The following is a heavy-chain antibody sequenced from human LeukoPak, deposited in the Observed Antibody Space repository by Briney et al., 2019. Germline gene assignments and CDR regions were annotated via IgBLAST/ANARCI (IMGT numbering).Heavy chain of an antibody. CDR2: ISGSGGST. V-gene: IGHV3-23*01. D-gene: IGHD6-19*01. J-gene: IGHJ1*01. Sequence: GGSLRLSCAASGFTFSSYWMSWVRQAPGKGLEWVSAISGSGGSTYYADSVKGRFTISRDNSKNTLYLQMNSLRAEDTAVYYCAKSIAVAGTGYFQHWGQGTLVTVSS. CDR1: GFTFSSYW. CDR3: AKSIAVAGTGYFQH.